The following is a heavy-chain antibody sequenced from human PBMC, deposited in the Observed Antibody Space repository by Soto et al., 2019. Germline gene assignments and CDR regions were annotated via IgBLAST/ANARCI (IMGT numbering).Heavy chain of an antibody. J-gene: IGHJ6*02. Sequence: LGESLKISCKGSGYSFTSYWISWVRQMPGKGLEWMGRIDPSDSYTNYSPSFQGHVTISADKSISTAYLQWSSLKASDTAMYYCAREEISKNYDYVWWSYRYPGVMDVLGQGTTVTVSS. CDR1: GYSFTSYW. CDR3: AREEISKNYDYVWWSYRYPGVMDV. D-gene: IGHD3-16*02. CDR2: IDPSDSYT. V-gene: IGHV5-10-1*01.